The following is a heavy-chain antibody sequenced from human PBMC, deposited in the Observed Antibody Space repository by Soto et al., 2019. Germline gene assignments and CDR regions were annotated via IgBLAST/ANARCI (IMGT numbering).Heavy chain of an antibody. CDR3: ARDRGVAPPVAGNTHYYYYMDV. Sequence: DRLVQFGVEVKKPGASVRVSCKASGYSFTNYGITWVRQAPGQGFEWMGWISAYNGNTNYAQKFQGRVTLTTDASTRTAYLELRSLRSDDTAVYYCARDRGVAPPVAGNTHYYYYMDVWGKGTTVTVSS. CDR2: ISAYNGNT. D-gene: IGHD6-19*01. CDR1: GYSFTNYG. J-gene: IGHJ6*03. V-gene: IGHV1-18*01.